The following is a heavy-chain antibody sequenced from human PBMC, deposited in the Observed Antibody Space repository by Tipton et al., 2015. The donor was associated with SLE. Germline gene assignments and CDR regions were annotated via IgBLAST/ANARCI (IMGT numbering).Heavy chain of an antibody. D-gene: IGHD1-26*01. Sequence: LRLSCTVSGYSISSGYYWAWIRQPPGKGPEWIGSIYHSGSTFYDPSLNSRVSISVDTSKNQFSLTLTSVTAADTAIYYCARVYSGSYYKTFDFWGQGTLVTVSS. CDR2: IYHSGST. J-gene: IGHJ3*01. V-gene: IGHV4-38-2*02. CDR1: GYSISSGYY. CDR3: ARVYSGSYYKTFDF.